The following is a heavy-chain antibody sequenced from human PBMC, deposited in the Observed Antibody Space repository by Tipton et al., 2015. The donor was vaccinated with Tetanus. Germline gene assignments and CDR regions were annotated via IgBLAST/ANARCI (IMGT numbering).Heavy chain of an antibody. J-gene: IGHJ5*02. CDR2: IYYSGST. CDR1: GASISSGGYF. Sequence: TLSLTCSVSGASISSGGYFWNWIRHRPGKGLEWIGYIYYSGSTFYNPSLKSRVNISVDTSKNQFSLRLTSVTAADTAVYYCARDQGGGRVARLNWFGPWGQRTLVTVSS. CDR3: ARDQGGGRVARLNWFGP. V-gene: IGHV4-31*03. D-gene: IGHD3-16*01.